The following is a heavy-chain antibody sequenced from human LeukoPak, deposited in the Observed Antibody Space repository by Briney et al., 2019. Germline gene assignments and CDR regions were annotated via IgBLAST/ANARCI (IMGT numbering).Heavy chain of an antibody. Sequence: GESLKISCQGSGYIFTSYWIGWVRQLPGKGLEWMGIIYPGDSDTRYSPSFQGQVTISADKSISTAYLQWSNLQASDTAMYYCAREYSYVWEYWGQGTLVTVFS. CDR1: GYIFTSYW. D-gene: IGHD5-18*01. V-gene: IGHV5-51*01. J-gene: IGHJ4*02. CDR3: AREYSYVWEY. CDR2: IYPGDSDT.